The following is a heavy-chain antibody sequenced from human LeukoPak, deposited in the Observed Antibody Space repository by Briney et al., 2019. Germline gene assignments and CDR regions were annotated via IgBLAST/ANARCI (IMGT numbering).Heavy chain of an antibody. CDR1: RYTFTVNY. V-gene: IGHV1-2*02. CDR3: ARAVVPAGDGFKGDDAFYI. D-gene: IGHD2-2*01. CDR2: INLNIGDR. J-gene: IGHJ3*02. Sequence: ASLKVSSQPSRYTFTVNYMHWVRQAPGQGLEWMGWINLNIGDRKYAQKFQGRVTMTRDTSVSTDYMELRRLRSDDAAVYYCARAVVPAGDGFKGDDAFYIWGQGTMVTVSS.